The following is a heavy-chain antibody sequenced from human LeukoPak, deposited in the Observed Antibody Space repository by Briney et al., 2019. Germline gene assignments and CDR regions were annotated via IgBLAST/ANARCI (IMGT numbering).Heavy chain of an antibody. CDR1: GYTFTGYY. J-gene: IGHJ4*02. CDR2: INPNSGGT. CDR3: ATLGGPFYYDSSGFDY. D-gene: IGHD3-22*01. Sequence: ASVKVSCKASGYTFTGYYMHWVRQAPGQGLEWMGWINPNSGGTNYAQKFQGRVTMTRDTSISTAYMELSRLRSDDTAVYYRATLGGPFYYDSSGFDYWGQGTLVTVSS. V-gene: IGHV1-2*02.